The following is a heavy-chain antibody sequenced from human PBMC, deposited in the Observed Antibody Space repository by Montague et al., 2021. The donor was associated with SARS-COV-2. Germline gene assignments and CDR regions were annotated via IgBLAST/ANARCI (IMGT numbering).Heavy chain of an antibody. Sequence: SETLSLTCTVSGGSISSSNYYWGWIRQPPGKGLEWIGNMYYGGSTYSNPSLKSRVTISIDTSKNQFSLKLSSVTAADTAVYYCARDDIVLQGVTKGMDVWGQGTTVTVSS. J-gene: IGHJ6*02. CDR2: MYYGGST. D-gene: IGHD3-10*01. CDR3: ARDDIVLQGVTKGMDV. CDR1: GGSISSSNYY. V-gene: IGHV4-39*07.